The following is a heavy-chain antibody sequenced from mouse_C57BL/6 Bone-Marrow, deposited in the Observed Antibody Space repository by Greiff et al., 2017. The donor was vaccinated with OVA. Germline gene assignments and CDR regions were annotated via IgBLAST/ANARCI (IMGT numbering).Heavy chain of an antibody. V-gene: IGHV10-3*01. CDR2: LRSKSSNYAT. CDR3: VRGGGFAY. CDR1: GFTFNTYA. Sequence: EVMLVESGGGLVQPKGSLKLSCAASGFTFNTYAMHWVRQAPGKGLEWVARLRSKSSNYATYYADSVKDRFTISRDDSQSMLYLQMNNLKTEDTAMYYCVRGGGFAYWGQGTLVTVSA. J-gene: IGHJ3*01.